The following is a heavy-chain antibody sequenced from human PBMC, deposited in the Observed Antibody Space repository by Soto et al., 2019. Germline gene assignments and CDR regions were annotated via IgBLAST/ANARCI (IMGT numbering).Heavy chain of an antibody. V-gene: IGHV1-46*01. Sequence: QVQLVQSGAEVKNPGASAKVSCKASGYTFTSFYIHWVRQAPGQGLEWMSIINPNGGSTNYAQNLQGRVTLTRDTSTNTVYMELSSLRSEDTAVYYCARGLTSGDYWGQGTLVTVSS. CDR2: INPNGGST. CDR1: GYTFTSFY. CDR3: ARGLTSGDY. J-gene: IGHJ4*02.